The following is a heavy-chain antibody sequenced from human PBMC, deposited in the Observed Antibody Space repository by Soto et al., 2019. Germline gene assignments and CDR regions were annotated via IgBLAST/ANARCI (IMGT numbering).Heavy chain of an antibody. D-gene: IGHD2-21*01. CDR2: IYYSGST. V-gene: IGHV4-59*01. Sequence: SETLSLTCTVSGGSISSYYWSWIRQPPGKGLEWIGYIYYSGSTNYNPSLKSRVTISVDTSKNQFSLKLSSVTAADTAVYYCARRFRYCGGDCNFAENAFDIWGQGTMVTVSS. J-gene: IGHJ3*02. CDR1: GGSISSYY. CDR3: ARRFRYCGGDCNFAENAFDI.